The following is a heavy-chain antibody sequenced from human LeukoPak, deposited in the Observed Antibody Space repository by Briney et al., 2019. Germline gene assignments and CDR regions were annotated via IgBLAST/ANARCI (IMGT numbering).Heavy chain of an antibody. J-gene: IGHJ4*02. V-gene: IGHV3-7*01. CDR1: GFTFSSYW. Sequence: GGSLRLSCAASGFTFSSYWMSWVRQAPGKGLEWVANIKQDGSEKYYVDSVKGRFTISRDNAKNSLYLQMNSLRAEDTAVYYCARKESPYGSGSYNPFDYWGQGTLVTVSS. CDR3: ARKESPYGSGSYNPFDY. D-gene: IGHD3-10*01. CDR2: IKQDGSEK.